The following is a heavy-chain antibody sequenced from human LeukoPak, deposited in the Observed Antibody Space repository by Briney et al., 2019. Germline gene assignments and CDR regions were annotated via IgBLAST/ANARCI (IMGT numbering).Heavy chain of an antibody. CDR3: AKDRYGSGSYLAYFDY. J-gene: IGHJ4*02. CDR2: ISYDGSNK. CDR1: GFTFSSYG. Sequence: GGSLRLSCAASGFTFSSYGMHWVRQAPGKGLEWVAVISYDGSNKYYADSVKGRFTTSRDNSKNTLYLQMNSLRAEDTAVYYCAKDRYGSGSYLAYFDYWGQGTLVTVSS. V-gene: IGHV3-30*18. D-gene: IGHD3-10*01.